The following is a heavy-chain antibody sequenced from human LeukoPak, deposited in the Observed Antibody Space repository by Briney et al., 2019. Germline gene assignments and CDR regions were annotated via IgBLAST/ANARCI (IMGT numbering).Heavy chain of an antibody. J-gene: IGHJ6*03. CDR1: GFVFDDYA. Sequence: PGGSLRLSCAASGFVFDDYAMHWVRQSPGKGLEWVAGINGDSDNIVYADSVKGRFTISRDNAKNSLYLQMNSLRAEDTAVYYCARDPGSIAGDRFFYYYYYMDVWGKGTTVTVSS. CDR2: INGDSDNI. V-gene: IGHV3-9*01. D-gene: IGHD2-21*02. CDR3: ARDPGSIAGDRFFYYYYYMDV.